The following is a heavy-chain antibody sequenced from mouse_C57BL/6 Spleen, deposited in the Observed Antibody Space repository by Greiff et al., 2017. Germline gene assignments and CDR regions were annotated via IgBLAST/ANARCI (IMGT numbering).Heavy chain of an antibody. Sequence: EVQLVEPGGGLVQPGGSLSLSCAASGFTFTDYYMSWVRQPPGKALEWLGFIRNKANGYTTEYSASVKGRFTISRDNSQSILYLQMNALRAEDSATYYCARSTGMDYWGQGTSVTVSS. J-gene: IGHJ4*01. V-gene: IGHV7-3*01. CDR1: GFTFTDYY. CDR3: ARSTGMDY. D-gene: IGHD4-1*02. CDR2: IRNKANGYTT.